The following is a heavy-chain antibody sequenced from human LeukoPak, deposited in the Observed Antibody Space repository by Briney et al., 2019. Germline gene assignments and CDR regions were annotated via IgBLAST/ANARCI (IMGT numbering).Heavy chain of an antibody. D-gene: IGHD6-13*01. J-gene: IGHJ4*02. CDR2: IYYSGST. CDR3: ARGRGSSSWYYFDY. CDR1: GGSISSYY. Sequence: SETLSLTCTVSGGSISSYYWSWIRQPPGKGLEWIGYIYYSGSTNYNPSLKSRVTISVDTSKNQFSLKLSSVTAADTAVYYCARGRGSSSWYYFDYWGQGTLVTVSS. V-gene: IGHV4-59*12.